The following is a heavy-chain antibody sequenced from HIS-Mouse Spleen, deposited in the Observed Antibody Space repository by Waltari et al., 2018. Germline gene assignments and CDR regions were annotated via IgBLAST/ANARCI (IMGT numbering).Heavy chain of an antibody. D-gene: IGHD6-13*01. J-gene: IGHJ2*01. Sequence: QRQLQESGPGLGKPSETLSLTCTVSGCPISSTRYHWGWIRQPPGQGLAWIGSIYYSGSTYYNPSLKRRVTISVDTSKNQFSLKLSSVTAADTAVYYCAREIPYSSSWYDWYFDLWGRGTLVTVSS. CDR3: AREIPYSSSWYDWYFDL. V-gene: IGHV4-39*07. CDR1: GCPISSTRYH. CDR2: IYYSGST.